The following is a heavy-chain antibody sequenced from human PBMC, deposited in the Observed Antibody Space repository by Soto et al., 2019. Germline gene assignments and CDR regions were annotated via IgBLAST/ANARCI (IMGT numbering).Heavy chain of an antibody. V-gene: IGHV1-69*02. CDR1: GGTFSSYT. J-gene: IGHJ4*02. CDR2: IIPILGIA. D-gene: IGHD6-13*01. Sequence: GASVKVSCKASGGTFSSYTISWVRQAPGQGLEWMGRIIPILGIANYAQKFQGRVTITADKSTSTAYMELSSLRSEDTAVYYCARGGVQGIAAAGTSPPFDYWGQGTLVTVSS. CDR3: ARGGVQGIAAAGTSPPFDY.